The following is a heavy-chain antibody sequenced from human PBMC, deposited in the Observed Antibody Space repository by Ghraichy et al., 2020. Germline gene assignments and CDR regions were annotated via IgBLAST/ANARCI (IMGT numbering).Heavy chain of an antibody. V-gene: IGHV4-31*03. CDR2: IFYIGNT. Sequence: SETLSLTCSVSGGSTNSGGYYWSWTRQLPGKGLEWIGYIFYIGNTYYNPSLKSRLTISVDTAENQFSLKLTSVTAADTAVYYCASSSGGTNSFDIWGQGTMVTFSS. D-gene: IGHD2-8*01. J-gene: IGHJ3*02. CDR3: ASSSGGTNSFDI. CDR1: GGSTNSGGYY.